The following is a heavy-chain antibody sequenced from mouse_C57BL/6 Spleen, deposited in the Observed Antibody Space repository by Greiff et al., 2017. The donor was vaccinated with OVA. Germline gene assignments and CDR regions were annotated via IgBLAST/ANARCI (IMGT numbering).Heavy chain of an antibody. J-gene: IGHJ2*01. CDR1: GYTFTSYW. V-gene: IGHV1-52*01. CDR3: ARRGAQANSDY. D-gene: IGHD3-2*02. Sequence: VQLQQPGAELVRPGSSVKLSCKASGYTFTSYWMHWVKQRPIQGLEWIGNIDPSDSETHYNQKFKDKATLTVDKSSSTAYMQLSSLTSEDSAVYYCARRGAQANSDYWGQGTTLTVSS. CDR2: IDPSDSET.